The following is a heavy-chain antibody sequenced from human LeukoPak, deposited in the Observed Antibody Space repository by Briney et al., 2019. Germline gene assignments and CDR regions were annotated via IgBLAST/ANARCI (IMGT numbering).Heavy chain of an antibody. CDR2: FSGSGDST. CDR3: AKGRNWYNFDY. Sequence: GGSLRHSCAASGFTFSSYWMHWVRQAPGKGLEWVSSFSGSGDSTYYADSVKGRFIISRDNSKNTLYLQMNSLRADDTAVYYCAKGRNWYNFDYWGQGTLVTVSS. V-gene: IGHV3-23*01. CDR1: GFTFSSYW. J-gene: IGHJ4*02. D-gene: IGHD6-13*01.